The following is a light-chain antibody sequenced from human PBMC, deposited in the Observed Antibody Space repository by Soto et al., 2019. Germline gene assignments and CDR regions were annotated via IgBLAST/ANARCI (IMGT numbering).Light chain of an antibody. V-gene: IGKV3-15*01. CDR1: QTVGGN. CDR2: GAS. J-gene: IGKJ1*01. CDR3: QQYNTRPQT. Sequence: EVVLTQSPATLPVSPGERATLSCRASQTVGGNLAWYQHKPGQAPRLLISGASTRATGVPARFSGSGSGTEFALTISGLQSEDFTVYFCQQYNTRPQTFGQGTRWIS.